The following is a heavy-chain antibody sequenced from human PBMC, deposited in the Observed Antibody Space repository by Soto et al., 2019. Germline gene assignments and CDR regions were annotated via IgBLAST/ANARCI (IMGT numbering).Heavy chain of an antibody. D-gene: IGHD2-15*01. V-gene: IGHV3-30*18. Sequence: GGSLRLSCAASGFTFSSYGMHWVRQAPGKGLEWVAVISYDGSNKYYADSVKGRFTISRDNSKNTLYLQMNSLRAEDTAVYYCAKDNCSGGSCYPYYYYYYGMDVWGQGTTVTVSS. CDR3: AKDNCSGGSCYPYYYYYYGMDV. CDR1: GFTFSSYG. CDR2: ISYDGSNK. J-gene: IGHJ6*02.